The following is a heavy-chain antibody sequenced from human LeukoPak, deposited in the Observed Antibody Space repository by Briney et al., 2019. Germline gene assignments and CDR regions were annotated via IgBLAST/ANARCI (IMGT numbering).Heavy chain of an antibody. CDR2: VNQDGSGK. Sequence: GGSLRLSCAASGFTFSSAWMSWVRQAPGKGLEWVANVNQDGSGKYYVDSVKGRFTISKDNSKNTLYLQMNSLRAGDTAVYYCARRAGAYSHPYDYWGQGTLVTVSS. CDR1: GFTFSSAW. V-gene: IGHV3-7*03. CDR3: ARRAGAYSHPYDY. J-gene: IGHJ4*02. D-gene: IGHD4/OR15-4a*01.